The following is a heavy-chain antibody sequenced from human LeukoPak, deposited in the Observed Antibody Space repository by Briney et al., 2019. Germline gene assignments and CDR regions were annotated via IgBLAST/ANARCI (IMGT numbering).Heavy chain of an antibody. J-gene: IGHJ3*02. CDR2: IYTSGST. Sequence: PSETLSLTCTVSGGSISSYYWSWIRQPAGKGLEWIGRIYTSGSTNYNPSLKSRVTMSVDTSKNQFSLKLSSVTAADTAVYYCARSIVVVVAADAFGIWGQGTMVTVSS. D-gene: IGHD2-15*01. CDR1: GGSISSYY. V-gene: IGHV4-4*07. CDR3: ARSIVVVVAADAFGI.